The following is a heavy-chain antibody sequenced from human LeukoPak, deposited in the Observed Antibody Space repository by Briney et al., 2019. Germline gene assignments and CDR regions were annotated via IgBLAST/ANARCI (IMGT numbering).Heavy chain of an antibody. V-gene: IGHV3-53*04. D-gene: IGHD5-18*01. CDR3: ARVAPGYTYAYGAPYYFDN. J-gene: IGHJ4*02. CDR1: GFTVSSNY. Sequence: GGSLRLSCAASGFTVSSNYMSWVRQAPGKGLEWVSVIYSGGITYYADSVKGRFTISRHDSKNTVYLQMNSLRAEDTALYYCARVAPGYTYAYGAPYYFDNWGQGTLVTVSS. CDR2: IYSGGIT.